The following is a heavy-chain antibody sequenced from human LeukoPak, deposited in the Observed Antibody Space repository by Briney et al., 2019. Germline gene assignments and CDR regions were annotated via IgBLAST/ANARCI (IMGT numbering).Heavy chain of an antibody. Sequence: GGSLRLSCAASEFTFTDYYMSWVRHVPGRGLEWVSSATATGAGTDDRDSVRGRFSISRDNSRNTLFLQMNSLRPEDTAVYYCAKSLWFGVPRGAFDIWGPGTMVTVSS. CDR3: AKSLWFGVPRGAFDI. CDR1: EFTFTDYY. CDR2: ATATGAGT. J-gene: IGHJ3*02. D-gene: IGHD3-10*01. V-gene: IGHV3-23*01.